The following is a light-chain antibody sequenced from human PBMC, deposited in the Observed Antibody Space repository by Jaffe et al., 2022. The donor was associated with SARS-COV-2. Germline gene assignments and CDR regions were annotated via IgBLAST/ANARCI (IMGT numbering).Light chain of an antibody. V-gene: IGKV3-20*01. CDR1: QSIGSNY. CDR3: QQYATSIRA. J-gene: IGKJ1*01. Sequence: EIVLTQSPGTLSLSPGERATLSCRASQSIGSNYLAWYQQKPGQPPRVLIYGASRRATGIPDRFSGSGSGTDFTLTISRLEPEDFAVYYCQQYATSIRAFGQGTKVEIK. CDR2: GAS.